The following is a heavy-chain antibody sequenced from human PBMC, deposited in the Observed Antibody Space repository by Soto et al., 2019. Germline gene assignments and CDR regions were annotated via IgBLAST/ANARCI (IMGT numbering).Heavy chain of an antibody. J-gene: IGHJ6*02. CDR3: ARDRRNYDYVWGSYRRYYYYGMDV. V-gene: IGHV4-4*07. CDR2: IYTSGST. D-gene: IGHD3-16*02. CDR1: GGSISSYY. Sequence: SETLSLTCTVSGGSISSYYWSWIRQPAGKGLEWIGRIYTSGSTNYNPPLKSRVTMSVDTSKNQFSLKLSSVTAADTAVYYCARDRRNYDYVWGSYRRYYYYGMDVWGQGTTVTVSS.